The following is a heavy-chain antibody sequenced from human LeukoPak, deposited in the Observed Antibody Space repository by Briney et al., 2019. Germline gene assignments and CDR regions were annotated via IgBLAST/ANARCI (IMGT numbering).Heavy chain of an antibody. Sequence: SETLSLTCAVYGGSFSGYYWSWIRQPPGKGLEWIGEINHSGSTNYNPSLKSRVTISVDTSKNQFSLKLSSVTAADTAVYYCARVVKNSSGWFRTGSYYFDYWGQGTLVTVSS. J-gene: IGHJ4*02. CDR3: ARVVKNSSGWFRTGSYYFDY. D-gene: IGHD6-19*01. CDR2: INHSGST. CDR1: GGSFSGYY. V-gene: IGHV4-34*01.